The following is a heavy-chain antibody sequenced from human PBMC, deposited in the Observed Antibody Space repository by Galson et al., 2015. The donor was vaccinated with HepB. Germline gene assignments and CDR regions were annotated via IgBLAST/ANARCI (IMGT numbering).Heavy chain of an antibody. V-gene: IGHV3-11*06. J-gene: IGHJ4*02. CDR1: GFTFSDYY. Sequence: SLRLSCAASGFTFSDYYMSWIRQAPGKGLEWVSYISSSSSYTNYADSVKGRFTISRDNAKNSLYLQMNSLRAEDTAVYYCARAPYYYDSSGYSDYWGQGTLVTVSS. CDR2: ISSSSSYT. D-gene: IGHD3-22*01. CDR3: ARAPYYYDSSGYSDY.